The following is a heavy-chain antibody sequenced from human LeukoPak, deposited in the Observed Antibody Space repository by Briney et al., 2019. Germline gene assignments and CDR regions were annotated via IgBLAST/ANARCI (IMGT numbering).Heavy chain of an antibody. J-gene: IGHJ3*02. CDR3: ARGFQWHPKPNAFDI. V-gene: IGHV4-59*01. D-gene: IGHD2-8*01. Sequence: SETLPLTCSLSGVSISSYYWSWIRLPPGKALEWIGNIYYTGDTNYNPSLQSRVTMSVDAPRGQFSLNLGSVTAADTAVYYCARGFQWHPKPNAFDIWGHGTMVTVSS. CDR2: IYYTGDT. CDR1: GVSISSYY.